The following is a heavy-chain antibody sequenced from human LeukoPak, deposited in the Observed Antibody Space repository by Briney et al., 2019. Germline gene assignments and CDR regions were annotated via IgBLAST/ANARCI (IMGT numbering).Heavy chain of an antibody. CDR3: ARASGSYSDWYFDL. Sequence: SETLSLTCTVSGGSISNYYWGWIRQPPGKGLECIGYIYYTGSTNYNPSLTSRVTISVDTSKNQFSLKLSSVTAADTAVYYCARASGSYSDWYFDLWGRGTLVTVSS. CDR2: IYYTGST. V-gene: IGHV4-59*08. J-gene: IGHJ2*01. D-gene: IGHD1-26*01. CDR1: GGSISNYY.